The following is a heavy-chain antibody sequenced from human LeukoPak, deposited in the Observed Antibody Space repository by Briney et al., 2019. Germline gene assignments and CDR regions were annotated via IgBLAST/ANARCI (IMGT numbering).Heavy chain of an antibody. Sequence: PSETLSLTCTVSGGSISSYSWSWIRQPPGKGLEWIGYIFYSAITNYNPSLKSRVSISADTSKSQFSLKLSAVTAADTAVYYCASEMAGTGIYWGQGTLVTVSS. CDR1: GGSISSYS. V-gene: IGHV4-59*01. J-gene: IGHJ4*02. CDR3: ASEMAGTGIY. D-gene: IGHD6-19*01. CDR2: IFYSAIT.